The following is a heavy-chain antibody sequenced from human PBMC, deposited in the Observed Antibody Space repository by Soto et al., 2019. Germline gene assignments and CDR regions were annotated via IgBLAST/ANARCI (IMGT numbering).Heavy chain of an antibody. CDR2: IYYSGST. D-gene: IGHD3-22*01. CDR3: ARSPAFYYDSSFYRAKYYFDY. Sequence: SXTCTIPGCSISSYYWSWIRQPPGKGLEWIGYIYYSGSTNYNPSLKHRDTPSVDTSKNQISLQLTPVTAADTAVYYCARSPAFYYDSSFYRAKYYFDYWCQGRLVTVSS. V-gene: IGHV4-59*01. J-gene: IGHJ4*02. CDR1: GCSISSYY.